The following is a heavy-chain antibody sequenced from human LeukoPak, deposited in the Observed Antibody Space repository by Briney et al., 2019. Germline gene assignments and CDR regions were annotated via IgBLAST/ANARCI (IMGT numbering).Heavy chain of an antibody. CDR2: IYYSGST. D-gene: IGHD3/OR15-3a*01. J-gene: IGHJ4*02. Sequence: SETLSLTCTVSGGSISSYYWSWIRQPPGKGLEWIGYIYYSGSTNYNPSLKSRVTISVDTSKNQFSLKLSSVTAADTSVYYCARQTGSGLFILPGGQGTLVTVSS. V-gene: IGHV4-59*08. CDR3: ARQTGSGLFILP. CDR1: GGSISSYY.